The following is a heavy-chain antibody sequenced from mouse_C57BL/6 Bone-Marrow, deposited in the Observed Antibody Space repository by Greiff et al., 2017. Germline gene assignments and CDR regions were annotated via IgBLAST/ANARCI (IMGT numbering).Heavy chain of an antibody. J-gene: IGHJ4*01. CDR1: GYTFTSYW. D-gene: IGHD2-4*01. CDR3: ARNYDLYYAMDY. CDR2: IDPSDSYT. Sequence: QVQLQQPGAELVKPGASVKLSCKASGYTFTSYWMQWVKQRPGQGLEWIGEIDPSDSYTHYKQKFKGQATLTVDTSSSTAYMQLSSLTSEDSAVYYCARNYDLYYAMDYWGQGTSVTVSS. V-gene: IGHV1-50*01.